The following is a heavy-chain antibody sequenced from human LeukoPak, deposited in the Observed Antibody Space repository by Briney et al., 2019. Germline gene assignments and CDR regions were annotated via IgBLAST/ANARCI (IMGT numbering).Heavy chain of an antibody. CDR2: IYYSGST. CDR3: ARAHYDSSGYYFDY. CDR1: GGSISSSIYY. Sequence: SETLSLTCTVSGGSISSSIYYWGWIRQPPGKGLEGIGSIYYSGSTYYRPSLKSRVTISVATSKNQLSLKLSSVTAAATAVYYCARAHYDSSGYYFDYWGQGTLVTVSS. V-gene: IGHV4-39*07. D-gene: IGHD3-22*01. J-gene: IGHJ4*02.